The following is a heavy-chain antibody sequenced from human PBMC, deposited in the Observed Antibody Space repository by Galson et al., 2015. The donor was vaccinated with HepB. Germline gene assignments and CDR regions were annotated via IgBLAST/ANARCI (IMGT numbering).Heavy chain of an antibody. D-gene: IGHD5-12*01. CDR2: ISGYNGNT. CDR1: GYTFTNYG. CDR3: ARSGDSGYDAFDI. J-gene: IGHJ3*02. V-gene: IGHV1-18*01. Sequence: SVKVSCKVSGYTFTNYGISWVRQAPGQGLEWMGWISGYNGNTNYAQKLQGRVTMTTDTSTSTAFMELRSLRSDDTAVYYCARSGDSGYDAFDIWGQGTMVTVSS.